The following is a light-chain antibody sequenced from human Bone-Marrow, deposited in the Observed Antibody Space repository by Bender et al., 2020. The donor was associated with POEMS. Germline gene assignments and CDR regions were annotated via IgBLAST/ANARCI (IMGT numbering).Light chain of an antibody. V-gene: IGLV3-25*03. J-gene: IGLJ1*01. CDR1: ALPQQY. CDR2: KDS. Sequence: SYELTQPPSVSVSPGQTARITCSGDALPQQYSYWYQQKPGQAPVLVIYKDSERPSGIPERFSGSSSGTTVTLTISGVQAEDEADYYCQSADSSGTSVFGTGTKVTVL. CDR3: QSADSSGTSV.